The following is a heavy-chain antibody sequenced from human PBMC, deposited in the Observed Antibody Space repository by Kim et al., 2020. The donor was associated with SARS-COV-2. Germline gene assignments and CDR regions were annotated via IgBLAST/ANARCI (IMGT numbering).Heavy chain of an antibody. CDR3: ARGGRR. V-gene: IGHV3-21*01. CDR2: ISSGSTYI. Sequence: GGSLRLSCAASGFTISNNSMNWVRQAPGKGLEWVASISSGSTYIYYADSVKGRIIISGDNAKNSHYLKMNIRRAEETAVYYCARGGRRWGQGTLVTGS. D-gene: IGHD2-15*01. J-gene: IGHJ4*02. CDR1: GFTISNNS.